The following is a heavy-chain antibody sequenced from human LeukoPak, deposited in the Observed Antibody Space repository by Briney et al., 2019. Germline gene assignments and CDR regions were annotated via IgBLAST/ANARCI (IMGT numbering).Heavy chain of an antibody. CDR1: GGSFSGYS. CDR3: ARGVVEQWLARYNWFDP. D-gene: IGHD6-19*01. CDR2: INHSGST. J-gene: IGHJ5*02. Sequence: SETLSLTCAVYGGSFSGYSWIWIRQPTGKGLEWSGEINHSGSTNYNPSLKSRVTISADTSKNQFSLKLSSVAAADTAVYYCARGVVEQWLARYNWFDPWGQGTLVTVSS. V-gene: IGHV4-34*01.